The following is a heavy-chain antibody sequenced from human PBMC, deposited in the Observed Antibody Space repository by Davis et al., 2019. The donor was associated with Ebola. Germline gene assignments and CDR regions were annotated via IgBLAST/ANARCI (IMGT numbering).Heavy chain of an antibody. CDR3: ARRIGIAAAGYWFDP. Sequence: GGSLRLSCAASGFTFSSYWMSWVRQAPGKGLEWVANIKQDGSEKYYVDSVKGRFTISRDNAKNSLYLQMNSLRAEDTAVYYCARRIGIAAAGYWFDPWGQGTLVTVSS. J-gene: IGHJ5*02. V-gene: IGHV3-7*03. CDR1: GFTFSSYW. D-gene: IGHD6-13*01. CDR2: IKQDGSEK.